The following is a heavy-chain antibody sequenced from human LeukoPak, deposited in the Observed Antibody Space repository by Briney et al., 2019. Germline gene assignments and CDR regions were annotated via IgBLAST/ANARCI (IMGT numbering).Heavy chain of an antibody. CDR2: IYDSGST. V-gene: IGHV4-59*01. CDR1: GGSISSYY. D-gene: IGHD3-16*01. CDR3: ARSTFSWFDP. J-gene: IGHJ5*02. Sequence: SETLSLTCTVSGGSISSYYWSWIRQPPGKGLEWIGYIYDSGSTNYNPSLKSRVTISVDTSKNQFSLKLSSVTAADTAVYYCARSTFSWFDPWGQGTLVTVSS.